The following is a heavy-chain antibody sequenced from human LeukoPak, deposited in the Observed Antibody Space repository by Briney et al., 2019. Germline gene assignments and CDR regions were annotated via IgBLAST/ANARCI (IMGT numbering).Heavy chain of an antibody. V-gene: IGHV3-21*01. CDR3: VREQARAGSFDY. CDR2: ITTSNYI. Sequence: GGSLRLSCVVSGFTFSSHSVNWVRQAPGKGLEWVLSITTSNYIFYAESVKGRFTISRDNAKNSLYLQMTSLRAEDKAVYYCVREQARAGSFDYWGQGTLVTVSS. D-gene: IGHD6-19*01. CDR1: GFTFSSHS. J-gene: IGHJ4*02.